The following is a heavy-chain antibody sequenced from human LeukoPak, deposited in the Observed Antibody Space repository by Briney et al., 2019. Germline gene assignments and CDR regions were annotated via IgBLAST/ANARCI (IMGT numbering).Heavy chain of an antibody. CDR2: LNPNSGGT. CDR3: ARLSGVAGRDAFDI. V-gene: IGHV1-2*06. Sequence: GASVKVSCKASGYTFTGYYMHWVRQAPGQGLEWMGRLNPNSGGTNYAQKFQGRVTMTRDTSISTAYMKLSRLRSDDTAVYYCARLSGVAGRDAFDIWGQGTMVTVSS. CDR1: GYTFTGYY. D-gene: IGHD6-19*01. J-gene: IGHJ3*02.